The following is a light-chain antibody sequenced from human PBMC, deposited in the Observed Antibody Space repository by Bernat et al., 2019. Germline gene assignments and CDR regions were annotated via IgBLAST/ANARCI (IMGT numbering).Light chain of an antibody. V-gene: IGLV2-14*01. CDR1: SSDVGGYNY. CDR3: SSYTSISTLV. J-gene: IGLJ1*01. CDR2: DVS. Sequence: QSAPTQPASVSGSPGQSITIYCTGTSSDVGGYNYVAWYQQHPGKVHKLMIYDVSNRPSGVSNRFSGSKSGNTASLTISELQAEDEAVYYCSSYTSISTLVFGTGTKVTVL.